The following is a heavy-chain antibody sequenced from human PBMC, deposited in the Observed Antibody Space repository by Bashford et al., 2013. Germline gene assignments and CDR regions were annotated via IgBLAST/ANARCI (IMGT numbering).Heavy chain of an antibody. CDR3: ARGLGYNVWSE. J-gene: IGHJ4*02. V-gene: IGHV1-8*01. CDR2: MNPTSGET. CDR1: GYIFTTYD. D-gene: IGHD5-24*01. Sequence: VASVKVSCRASGYIFTTYDINWVRQAPGQGLEWVGWMNPTSGETGYAQRFQGRVSMTRKTSINTAYMELKNLRSEDTAVYYCARGLGYNVWSEWGQGTQVTVSS.